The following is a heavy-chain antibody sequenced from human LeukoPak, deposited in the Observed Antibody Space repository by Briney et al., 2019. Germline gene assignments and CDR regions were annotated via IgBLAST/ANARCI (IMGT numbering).Heavy chain of an antibody. J-gene: IGHJ5*02. Sequence: ASVKVSCKASGGTFSSYAISWVRQAPGQGLEWMGGIIPTFGTANYAQKFQGRVTITADESTSTAYMELSSLRSEDTAVYYCARVRWDDYGDYGRDNWFDPWGQGTLVTVSS. D-gene: IGHD4-17*01. CDR3: ARVRWDDYGDYGRDNWFDP. CDR2: IIPTFGTA. CDR1: GGTFSSYA. V-gene: IGHV1-69*13.